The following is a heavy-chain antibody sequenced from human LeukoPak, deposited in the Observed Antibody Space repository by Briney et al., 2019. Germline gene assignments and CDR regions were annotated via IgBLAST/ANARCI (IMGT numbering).Heavy chain of an antibody. CDR1: GSTFSSYS. D-gene: IGHD4-17*01. V-gene: IGHV3-48*01. CDR3: ARVYGDNWFDP. CDR2: ISSSSSTI. J-gene: IGHJ5*02. Sequence: GGSLRLSCAASGSTFSSYSMNWVRQAPGKGLEWVSYISSSSSTIYYADSVKGRFTISRDNAKNSLYLQMNSLRAEDTAVYYCARVYGDNWFDPWGQGTLVTVSS.